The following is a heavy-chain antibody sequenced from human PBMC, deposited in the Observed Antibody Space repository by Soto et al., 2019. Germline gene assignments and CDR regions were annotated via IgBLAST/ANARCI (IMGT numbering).Heavy chain of an antibody. CDR3: ARGGTPIDY. D-gene: IGHD3-16*01. CDR1: GYTFTTFG. CDR2: ISAYNGNT. Sequence: QVQLVPSGAEVKKPWASVKVSCKASGYTFTTFGISLVRQAPGQGLEWMGWISAYNGNTNYAQNFQGRVTMTTDTSTSTAYMELRSLRSDDTAVSYFARGGTPIDYWGQGTLVTVSS. J-gene: IGHJ4*02. V-gene: IGHV1-18*01.